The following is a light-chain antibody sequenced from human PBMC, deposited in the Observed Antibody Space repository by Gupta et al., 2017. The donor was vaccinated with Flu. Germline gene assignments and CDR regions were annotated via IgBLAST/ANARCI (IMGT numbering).Light chain of an antibody. CDR3: QAWDSSTGV. Sequence: PGQTASITCSGDKLGDKFVCWYQQKPGQSPVLVIYQDSKRPSGIPERFSGSNSGNTATLTISGTQAMDEADYYCQAWDSSTGVFGGGTKLTVL. J-gene: IGLJ2*01. CDR2: QDS. CDR1: KLGDKF. V-gene: IGLV3-1*01.